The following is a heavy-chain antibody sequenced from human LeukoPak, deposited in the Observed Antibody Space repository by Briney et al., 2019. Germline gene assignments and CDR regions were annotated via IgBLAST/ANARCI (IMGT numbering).Heavy chain of an antibody. Sequence: GGALRLSCAASGFTFSDYYMSWVRQAPGKGLEWVSDISGNGNIRYYADSVKGRFTISRDNAKNTLFLQMNSLRAEDTALYYCASLPNYYFDYWDQGTLVTVSS. D-gene: IGHD5-24*01. CDR1: GFTFSDYY. CDR3: ASLPNYYFDY. J-gene: IGHJ4*02. CDR2: ISGNGNIR. V-gene: IGHV3-11*01.